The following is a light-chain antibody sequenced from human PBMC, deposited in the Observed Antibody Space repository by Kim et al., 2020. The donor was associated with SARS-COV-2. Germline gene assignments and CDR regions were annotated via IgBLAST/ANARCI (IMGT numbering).Light chain of an antibody. J-gene: IGLJ3*02. Sequence: VNVTCTLSSGDGSYARAWHPEQREKSPRYLMKVNSDARHIKGDRIPDRFAGSSSGAEPYLTISSPQSEDEADYYWPTWATGVRVFGGGTQLTVL. CDR1: SGDGSYA. V-gene: IGLV4-69*01. CDR3: PTWATGVRV. CDR2: VNSDARH.